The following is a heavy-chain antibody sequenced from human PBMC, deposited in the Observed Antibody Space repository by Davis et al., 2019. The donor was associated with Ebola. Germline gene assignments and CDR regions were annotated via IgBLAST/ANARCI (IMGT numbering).Heavy chain of an antibody. Sequence: GGSLRLSCAASGFIVSDTYMSWVRHAPGKGLEWVSTLGLSADTYYADSVKGRFTISRDNSKNTLHLQMNSLRVEDTAIYYCAKDTSNVWFDVWGQGTMVTVSS. CDR3: AKDTSNVWFDV. D-gene: IGHD6-19*01. V-gene: IGHV3-53*01. CDR2: LGLSADT. J-gene: IGHJ3*01. CDR1: GFIVSDTY.